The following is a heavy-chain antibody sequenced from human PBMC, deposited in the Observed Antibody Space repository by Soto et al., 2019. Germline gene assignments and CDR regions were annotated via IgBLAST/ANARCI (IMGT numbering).Heavy chain of an antibody. Sequence: SETLSLTCTVSGGSISSYYWSWIRQPPGKGLEWIGYIYYSGSTNYNPSLKSRVTISVDTSKNQFSLKLSSVTAADTAVYYCARHQRWLQFRFDYWGQGTLVTVSS. V-gene: IGHV4-59*08. J-gene: IGHJ4*02. D-gene: IGHD5-12*01. CDR2: IYYSGST. CDR1: GGSISSYY. CDR3: ARHQRWLQFRFDY.